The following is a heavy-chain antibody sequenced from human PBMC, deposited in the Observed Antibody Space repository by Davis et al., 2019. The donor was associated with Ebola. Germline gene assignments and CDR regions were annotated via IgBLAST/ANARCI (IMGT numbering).Heavy chain of an antibody. V-gene: IGHV4-34*01. Sequence: MPSETLSLTCAVYGESFSAYYWNWIRQPPGKGLEWIGKINHSGSTNYNPSLKSRVTISEDTSKNQFSLKLSSVTAADTAVYYCALRITIFRNWFDPWGQGTLVTVSS. J-gene: IGHJ5*02. CDR2: INHSGST. CDR3: ALRITIFRNWFDP. CDR1: GESFSAYY. D-gene: IGHD3-3*01.